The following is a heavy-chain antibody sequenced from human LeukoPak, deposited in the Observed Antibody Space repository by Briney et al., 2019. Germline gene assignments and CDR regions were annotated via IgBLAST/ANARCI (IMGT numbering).Heavy chain of an antibody. V-gene: IGHV3-21*01. D-gene: IGHD6-6*01. J-gene: IGHJ5*02. CDR3: ASPAEMGSSPASNWFDP. CDR1: GFTFSSYS. CDR2: ISSSSSYI. Sequence: GGSLRLSCAASGFTFSSYSMNWVRQAPGKGLEWVSSISSSSSYIYYADSVKGRFTISRDNAKNSLYLQMNSLRAEDTAVYYCASPAEMGSSPASNWFDPWGQGTLVTVSS.